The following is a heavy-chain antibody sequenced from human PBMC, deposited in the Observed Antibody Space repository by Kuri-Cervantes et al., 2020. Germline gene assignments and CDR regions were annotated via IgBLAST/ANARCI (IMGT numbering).Heavy chain of an antibody. CDR2: INPSGGST. V-gene: IGHV1-46*01. Sequence: ASVKVSCKASGYTFTDYYMHWVRQAPGQGLEWMAMINPSGGSTTYAQKFQGRVTMTRDTSTSTVYMELSSLRSEDTAVYYCARGPYSSGHFDYWGQGTLVTVSS. CDR1: GYTFTDYY. D-gene: IGHD6-19*01. J-gene: IGHJ4*02. CDR3: ARGPYSSGHFDY.